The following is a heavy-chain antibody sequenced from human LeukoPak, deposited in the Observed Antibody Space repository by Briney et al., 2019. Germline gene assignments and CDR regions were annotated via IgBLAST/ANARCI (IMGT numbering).Heavy chain of an antibody. V-gene: IGHV1-18*01. Sequence: EASVTVSCTASGYTFTIYGISWVRQAPGQGLEWMGWISAYNGNTNYAQKLQGRVTMTTDTSTSTAYMELRSLRSDDTAVYYCARTAYCSSTSCYFRWAYYYGMDVWGQGTTVTVSS. D-gene: IGHD2-2*01. CDR2: ISAYNGNT. CDR3: ARTAYCSSTSCYFRWAYYYGMDV. CDR1: GYTFTIYG. J-gene: IGHJ6*02.